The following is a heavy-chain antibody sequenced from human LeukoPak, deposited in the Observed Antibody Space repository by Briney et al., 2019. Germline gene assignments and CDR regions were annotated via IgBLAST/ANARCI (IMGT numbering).Heavy chain of an antibody. Sequence: PSGTLSLTCAVSGGSISSSNWWSWVRQPPGKGLEWIGEIYHSGSTNYNPSLKSRVTISVDKSKNQFSLKLSSVTAADTAVYYCARDREQQLTLYYYYGMDVWGQGTTVTVSS. CDR3: ARDREQQLTLYYYYGMDV. J-gene: IGHJ6*02. V-gene: IGHV4-4*02. D-gene: IGHD6-13*01. CDR1: GGSISSSNW. CDR2: IYHSGST.